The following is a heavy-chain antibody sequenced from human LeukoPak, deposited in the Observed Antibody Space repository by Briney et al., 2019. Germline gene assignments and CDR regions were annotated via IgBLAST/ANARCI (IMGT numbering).Heavy chain of an antibody. D-gene: IGHD6-13*01. J-gene: IGHJ4*02. CDR2: ISYDGSNK. CDR1: GFTFSSYG. Sequence: GGSLRLSCAASGFTFSSYGMHWVRQAPGKGLEWVAVISYDGSNKYYADSVKGRFTISRDNSKNTLYLQMNSLRAEDMAVYYCAKLPYSSSWDFDYWGQGTLVTVSS. CDR3: AKLPYSSSWDFDY. V-gene: IGHV3-30*18.